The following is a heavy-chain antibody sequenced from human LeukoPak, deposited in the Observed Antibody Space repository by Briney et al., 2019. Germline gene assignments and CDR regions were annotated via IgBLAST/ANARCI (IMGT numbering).Heavy chain of an antibody. CDR3: EAARGYCSGGSCFDY. CDR2: ISGSGGSK. D-gene: IGHD2-15*01. Sequence: GGSLRLSCAASGFTFSSYAMSWVRQAPGKGLEWVSAISGSGGSKYCADSVKGRFTISRDNSKNTLYLQMNSLRAEDTAVYYCEAARGYCSGGSCFDYWGQGTLVTV. J-gene: IGHJ4*02. CDR1: GFTFSSYA. V-gene: IGHV3-23*01.